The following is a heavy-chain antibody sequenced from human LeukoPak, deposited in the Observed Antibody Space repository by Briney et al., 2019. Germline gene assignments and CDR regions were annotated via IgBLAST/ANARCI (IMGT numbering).Heavy chain of an antibody. CDR3: ARDDYGDYRDLYYFDY. V-gene: IGHV1-69*13. J-gene: IGHJ4*02. Sequence: ASVKVSFKASGGTFSSYAISWVRQAPGQGLEWMGGIIPIFGTANYAQKFQGRVTITADESTSTAYMELSSLRSEDTAVYYCARDDYGDYRDLYYFDYWGQGTLVTVSS. CDR1: GGTFSSYA. CDR2: IIPIFGTA. D-gene: IGHD4-17*01.